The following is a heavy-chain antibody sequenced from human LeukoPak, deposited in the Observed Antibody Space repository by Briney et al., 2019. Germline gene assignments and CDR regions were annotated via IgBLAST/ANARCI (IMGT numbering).Heavy chain of an antibody. CDR3: ARVHGYNWFDP. J-gene: IGHJ5*02. CDR2: INHSGST. Sequence: SETLSLTCAVYGGSFSGYYWSWIRQPPVKGLEWIGEINHSGSTNYNPSLKSRVTISVDTSKNQFSLKLSSVTAADTAVYYCARVHGYNWFDPWGQGTLVTVSS. D-gene: IGHD3-10*01. V-gene: IGHV4-34*01. CDR1: GGSFSGYY.